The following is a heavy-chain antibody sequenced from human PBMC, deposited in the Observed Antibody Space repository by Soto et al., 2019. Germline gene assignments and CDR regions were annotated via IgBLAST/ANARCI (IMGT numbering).Heavy chain of an antibody. V-gene: IGHV1-69*01. Sequence: QVQLVQSGAEVKKPGSSVKVSCKASGGTFSDYGIHWVRLAPGQGLEWMGGIIPIFGTANYAQKFQGRVTIFADESMTTTYMELSSLRSEDSAVYYCARGWDHYDSSGLRTWFDPWGQGTLVTVSS. J-gene: IGHJ5*02. D-gene: IGHD3-22*01. CDR3: ARGWDHYDSSGLRTWFDP. CDR1: GGTFSDYG. CDR2: IIPIFGTA.